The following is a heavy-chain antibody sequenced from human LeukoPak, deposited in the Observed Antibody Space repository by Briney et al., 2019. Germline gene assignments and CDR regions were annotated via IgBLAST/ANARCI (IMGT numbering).Heavy chain of an antibody. J-gene: IGHJ4*02. CDR3: ASRHCSSGSCYSVFGY. V-gene: IGHV4-30-4*01. Sequence: SETLSLTCTVSGGSISSGDYYWTWIRQPPGKGLEWIGSIYYSGSTYYNPSLKSRVTISVDTSKNQFSLKLSSVTAADTAVYYCASRHCSSGSCYSVFGYWGQGTLVTVSS. D-gene: IGHD2-15*01. CDR2: IYYSGST. CDR1: GGSISSGDYY.